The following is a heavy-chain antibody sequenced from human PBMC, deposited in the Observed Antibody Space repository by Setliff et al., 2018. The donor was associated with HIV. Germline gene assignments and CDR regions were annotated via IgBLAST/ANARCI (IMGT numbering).Heavy chain of an antibody. Sequence: SETLSLTCTVSGGSISSHYWSWIRQPPGKGLEWIGSIYYSGSTNYNPSLKSRVTISVDTSKNQFSLKLSSVTAADTAVYYCARPASDAFDIWGQGTMVTVSS. V-gene: IGHV4-59*11. CDR3: ARPASDAFDI. J-gene: IGHJ3*02. D-gene: IGHD2-2*01. CDR2: IYYSGST. CDR1: GGSISSHY.